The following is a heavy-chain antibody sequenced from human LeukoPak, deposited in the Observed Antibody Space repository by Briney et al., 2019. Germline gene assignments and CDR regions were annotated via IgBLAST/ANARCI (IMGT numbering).Heavy chain of an antibody. CDR1: GGSISSHY. CDR2: IYYSGST. Sequence: SETLSLTCTVSGGSISSHYWSWIRQPPGKGLEWIGYIYYSGSTNYNPSLKSRVTISVDTSKNQFSLKLSSVTAADTAVYYCARDEYSNYVGWFDPWGQGTLVTVSS. V-gene: IGHV4-59*11. D-gene: IGHD4-11*01. J-gene: IGHJ5*02. CDR3: ARDEYSNYVGWFDP.